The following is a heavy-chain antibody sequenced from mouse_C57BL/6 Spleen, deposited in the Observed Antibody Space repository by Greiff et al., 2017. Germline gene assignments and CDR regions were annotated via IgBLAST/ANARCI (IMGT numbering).Heavy chain of an antibody. CDR2: ISYDGSN. CDR1: GYSITSGYY. D-gene: IGHD2-5*01. V-gene: IGHV3-6*01. J-gene: IGHJ3*01. CDR3: ARDKGYSNYVVPFAY. Sequence: EVQVVESGPGLVKPSQSLSLTCSVTGYSITSGYYWNWIRQFPGNKLEWMGYISYDGSNNYNPSLKNRISITRDTSKNQFCLKLNSLPTEDTASYYCARDKGYSNYVVPFAYWGQGTLVTVSA.